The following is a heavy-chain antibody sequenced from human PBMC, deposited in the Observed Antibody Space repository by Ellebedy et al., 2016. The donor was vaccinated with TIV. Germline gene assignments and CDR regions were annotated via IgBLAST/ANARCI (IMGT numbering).Heavy chain of an antibody. D-gene: IGHD4-17*01. Sequence: SVKVSXXASGGTFSSYAISWVRQAPGQGLEWMGGIIPIFGTANYAQKFQGRVTITADESTSTAYMELSSLRSEDTAVYYCARDTVTTSSQDWFDPWGQGTLVTVSS. J-gene: IGHJ5*02. CDR3: ARDTVTTSSQDWFDP. V-gene: IGHV1-69*13. CDR1: GGTFSSYA. CDR2: IIPIFGTA.